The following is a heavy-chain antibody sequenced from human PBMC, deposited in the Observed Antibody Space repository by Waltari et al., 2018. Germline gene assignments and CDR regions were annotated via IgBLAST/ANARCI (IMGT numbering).Heavy chain of an antibody. CDR3: ARDSFLEWFDAFDI. CDR1: GYTFTGYY. Sequence: QVQLVQSGAEVKKPGASVKVSCKASGYTFTGYYMHWVRQAPGQGLEWMGWINPNGGGTNYAQKFQGRVTMTRDTSISTAYMELSRLRSDDTAVYYCARDSFLEWFDAFDIWGQGTMVTVSS. CDR2: INPNGGGT. D-gene: IGHD3-3*01. J-gene: IGHJ3*02. V-gene: IGHV1-2*02.